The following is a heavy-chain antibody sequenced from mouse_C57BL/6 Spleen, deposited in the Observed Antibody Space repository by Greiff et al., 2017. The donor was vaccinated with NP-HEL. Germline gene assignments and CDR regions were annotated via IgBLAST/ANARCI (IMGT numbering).Heavy chain of an antibody. D-gene: IGHD1-1*01. V-gene: IGHV1-80*01. Sequence: VQRVESGAELVKPGASVKISCKASGYAFSSYWMNWVKQRPGKGLEWIGQIYPGDGDTNYNGKFKGKATLTADKSSSTAYMQLSSLTSEDSAVYFCARWGGSDAMDYWGQGTSVTVSS. CDR1: GYAFSSYW. J-gene: IGHJ4*01. CDR2: IYPGDGDT. CDR3: ARWGGSDAMDY.